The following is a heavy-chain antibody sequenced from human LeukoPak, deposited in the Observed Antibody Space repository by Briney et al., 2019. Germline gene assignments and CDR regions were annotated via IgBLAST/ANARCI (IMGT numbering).Heavy chain of an antibody. CDR1: GFTFSSYE. CDR2: ISSSGSTI. J-gene: IGHJ4*02. CDR3: ARETNYDFWSGYNNRRVYFDY. Sequence: GGSLRLSCAASGFTFSSYEMNWVRQAPGKGLEWVSYISSSGSTIYYADSVKGRFTISRDNSQNTLYLQMDSLRSEDTAVYYCARETNYDFWSGYNNRRVYFDYWGQGTLVTVSS. V-gene: IGHV3-48*03. D-gene: IGHD3-3*01.